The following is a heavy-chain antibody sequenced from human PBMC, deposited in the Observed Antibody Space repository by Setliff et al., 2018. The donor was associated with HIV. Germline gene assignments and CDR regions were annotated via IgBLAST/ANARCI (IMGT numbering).Heavy chain of an antibody. D-gene: IGHD3-22*01. CDR1: GGSFSGYY. CDR3: ARLMHYYDSFWVLWRENYFDS. Sequence: SETLSLTCAAYGGSFSGYYWSWIRQPPGGGLEFIGYIYSSGSTYYNPSLKSRVTISVDTSKSQFSLKLSSVTAADTAVYYCARLMHYYDSFWVLWRENYFDSWGRGTLVTVSS. CDR2: IYSSGST. V-gene: IGHV4-4*08. J-gene: IGHJ4*01.